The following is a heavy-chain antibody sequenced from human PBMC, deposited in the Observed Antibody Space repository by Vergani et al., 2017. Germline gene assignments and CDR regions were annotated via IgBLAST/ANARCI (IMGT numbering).Heavy chain of an antibody. CDR3: ARVDTQVPATSHFYYMDV. J-gene: IGHJ6*03. V-gene: IGHV4-38-2*01. CDR2: FYHSGSA. Sequence: QVQLQESGPGLVKPSETLSLTCDVSGYSISSGYYWGWVRQPPGKGLEWIGCFYHSGSAFYNPSFKSRVTKSVDTSKNQFSLMLNSVTAADTAIYYCARVDTQVPATSHFYYMDVWGKGTTVVVSS. D-gene: IGHD6-25*01. CDR1: GYSISSGYY.